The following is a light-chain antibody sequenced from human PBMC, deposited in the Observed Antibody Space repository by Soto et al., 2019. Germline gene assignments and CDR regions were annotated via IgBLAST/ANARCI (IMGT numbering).Light chain of an antibody. Sequence: QAVVTQPPSVSGAPGQRVTISCTGSSSNIGAGYDVHWYQQLPRTAPKLLISDNNNRPSGVPDRFSGSKSGTSASLAITGLQAEDEADYYCQSYDSSLSASVFGGGTKLTVL. CDR2: DNN. CDR3: QSYDSSLSASV. CDR1: SSNIGAGYD. J-gene: IGLJ3*02. V-gene: IGLV1-40*01.